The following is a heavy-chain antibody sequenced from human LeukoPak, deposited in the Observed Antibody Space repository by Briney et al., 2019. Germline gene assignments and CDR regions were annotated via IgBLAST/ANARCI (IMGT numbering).Heavy chain of an antibody. CDR1: GGPISSYY. CDR2: IYYSAST. Sequence: SETLSLTCTVSGGPISSYYWSWIRQPPGKGLEWIGHIYYSASTNYNPSLKSRATISLDTSKNQFSLKLSSVTAADTAVYYCARDGGYPLGAFDIWGQGTMVTVSS. D-gene: IGHD6-13*01. CDR3: ARDGGYPLGAFDI. J-gene: IGHJ3*02. V-gene: IGHV4-59*01.